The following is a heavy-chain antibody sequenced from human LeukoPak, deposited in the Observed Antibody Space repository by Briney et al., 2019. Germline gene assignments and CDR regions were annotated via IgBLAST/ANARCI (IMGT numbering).Heavy chain of an antibody. J-gene: IGHJ3*02. CDR3: ARAQWLADDAFDI. CDR1: GFTFTRYW. Sequence: PGGSLRLSCAASGFTFTRYWMHWVRQAPGKGLVWVSRINSDGRSTIYADSVKGRFTISRDNAKNTLYLQMNSLRVEDTAVYYCARAQWLADDAFDIWGQGTMVTVSS. CDR2: INSDGRST. V-gene: IGHV3-74*01. D-gene: IGHD6-19*01.